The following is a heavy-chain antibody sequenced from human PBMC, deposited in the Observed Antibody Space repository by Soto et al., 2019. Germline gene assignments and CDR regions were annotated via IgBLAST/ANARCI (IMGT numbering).Heavy chain of an antibody. CDR2: IIPIFGTA. Sequence: SVKVSCKASGGTFSSYAISWVRQATGQGLEWMGGIIPIFGTANYAQKFQGRVTITADESTSTAYMELSSLRSEDTAVYYCARGAATMVRGVNHYYSYYGMDVWGQGTTVTVS. D-gene: IGHD3-10*01. J-gene: IGHJ6*02. CDR1: GGTFSSYA. CDR3: ARGAATMVRGVNHYYSYYGMDV. V-gene: IGHV1-69*13.